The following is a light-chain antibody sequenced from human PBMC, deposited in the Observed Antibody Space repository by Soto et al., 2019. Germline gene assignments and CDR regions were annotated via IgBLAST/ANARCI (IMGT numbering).Light chain of an antibody. Sequence: EIVFTQSPGTVSLSPGERATLSCRASQSVSSSYLAWYQQKPGQAPRLLIYGASSRATGIPDRFSGSGSGTDFPLTISRLEPEDFAGYYCQQYGSSPPGVTFGPGTKVDIK. CDR3: QQYGSSPPGVT. CDR1: QSVSSSY. V-gene: IGKV3-20*01. J-gene: IGKJ3*01. CDR2: GAS.